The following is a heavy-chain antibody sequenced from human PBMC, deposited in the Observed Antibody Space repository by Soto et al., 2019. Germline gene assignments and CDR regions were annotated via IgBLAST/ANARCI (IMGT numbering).Heavy chain of an antibody. CDR1: GGSISSSSYY. CDR2: IYYSGST. Sequence: QLQLQESGPGLVKPSETLSLTCTVSGGSISSSSYYWGWIRQPPGKGLEWIGSIYYSGSTYYNPSLKSRVTISVDTSKNQFSLKLSSVTAADTAVYYCARHIKGIVVVIGYFDYWGQGTLVTVSS. V-gene: IGHV4-39*01. CDR3: ARHIKGIVVVIGYFDY. D-gene: IGHD3-22*01. J-gene: IGHJ4*02.